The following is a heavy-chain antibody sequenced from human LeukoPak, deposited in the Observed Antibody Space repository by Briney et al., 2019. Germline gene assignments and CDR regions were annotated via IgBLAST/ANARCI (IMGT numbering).Heavy chain of an antibody. CDR3: ARDRGIVGTTGYYYMDV. D-gene: IGHD1-26*01. Sequence: GGSLRLSCAASGFTFSSYAMTWVRQAPGKGLEWVSYIGSTIYYADSVKGRFTISRDNAKNSLYLQMNSLRAEDTAVYYCARDRGIVGTTGYYYMDVWGKGTTVTVSS. J-gene: IGHJ6*03. CDR2: IGSTI. V-gene: IGHV3-48*04. CDR1: GFTFSSYA.